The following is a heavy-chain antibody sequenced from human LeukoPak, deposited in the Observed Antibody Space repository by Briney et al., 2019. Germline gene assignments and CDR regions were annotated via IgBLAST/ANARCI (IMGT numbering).Heavy chain of an antibody. CDR3: ARDPNAYGPGYFDL. D-gene: IGHD3-10*01. Sequence: ASVKVSCKASGYTFTGYYMHWVRQAPGQGLEWMGWINPNSGGTNYAQKFQGRVTMTRDTSISTAYMELSRLRSVDTAVYYCARDPNAYGPGYFDLWGRGTLVTVSS. CDR2: INPNSGGT. CDR1: GYTFTGYY. V-gene: IGHV1-2*02. J-gene: IGHJ2*01.